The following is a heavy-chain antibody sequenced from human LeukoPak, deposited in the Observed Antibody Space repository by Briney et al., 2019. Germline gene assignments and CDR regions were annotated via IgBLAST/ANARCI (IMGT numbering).Heavy chain of an antibody. V-gene: IGHV4-59*01. Sequence: TVSGGSISSYYWSWIRQPPGKGLGWIGFIAYTGSTNYNPSLKSRVTISVDTPKNQFSLKLTSVTAADTAVYYCARVPRSYYYYYYMDVWGKGTTVTVSS. J-gene: IGHJ6*03. CDR3: ARVPRSYYYYYYMDV. CDR2: IAYTGST. CDR1: GGSISSYY.